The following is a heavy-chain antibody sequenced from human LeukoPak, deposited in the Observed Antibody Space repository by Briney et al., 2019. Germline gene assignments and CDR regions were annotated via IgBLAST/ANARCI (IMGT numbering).Heavy chain of an antibody. CDR3: AGLDTATVPDY. J-gene: IGHJ4*02. V-gene: IGHV4-59*01. Sequence: SETLSLTCTVSGGSISSYHWSWIRQPPGKGLEWTGYIYYSGSTNYNPSLKSRVTISVDTSKNQFSLKLSSVTAADTAVYYCAGLDTATVPDYWGQGTLVTVSS. CDR1: GGSISSYH. D-gene: IGHD5-18*01. CDR2: IYYSGST.